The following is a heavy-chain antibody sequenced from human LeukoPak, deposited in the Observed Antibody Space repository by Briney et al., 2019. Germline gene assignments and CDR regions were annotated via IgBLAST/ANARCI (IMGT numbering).Heavy chain of an antibody. D-gene: IGHD1-26*01. CDR1: GFTFSSYE. CDR3: ARDSGSYFGGYFDY. V-gene: IGHV3-48*01. Sequence: PGGSLRLSCAASGFTFSSYEMNWVRQAPGKGLEWVSYISSSSSTIYYADSVKGRFTISRDNAKNSLYLQMNSLRAEDTAVYYCARDSGSYFGGYFDYWGQGTLVTVSS. J-gene: IGHJ4*02. CDR2: ISSSSSTI.